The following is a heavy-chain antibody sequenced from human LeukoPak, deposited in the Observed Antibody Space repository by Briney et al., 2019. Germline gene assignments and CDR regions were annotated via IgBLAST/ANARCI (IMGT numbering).Heavy chain of an antibody. CDR3: AKFLPTHIVVANYYFDY. CDR1: GFTFSSYA. J-gene: IGHJ4*02. D-gene: IGHD2-21*01. CDR2: ISGSGGST. V-gene: IGHV3-23*01. Sequence: GGSLRLSCAASGFTFSSYAMSWVRQAPGKGLEWVSAISGSGGSTYHADSVKGRFTISRDNSKNTLYLQMNSLRAEDTAVYYCAKFLPTHIVVANYYFDYWGQGTLVTVSS.